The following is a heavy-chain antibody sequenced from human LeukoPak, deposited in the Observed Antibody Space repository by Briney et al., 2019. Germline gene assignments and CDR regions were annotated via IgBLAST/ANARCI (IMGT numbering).Heavy chain of an antibody. CDR2: IRYDGSNK. V-gene: IGHV3-30*02. CDR1: GFTFSSYS. J-gene: IGHJ5*02. CDR3: AKDEKVDYYGSGRSYNWFDP. Sequence: KPGGSLRLSCAASGFTFSSYSMNWVRQAPGKGLEWVAFIRYDGSNKYYADSVKGRFTISRDNSKNTLYLQMNSLRAEDTAVYYCAKDEKVDYYGSGRSYNWFDPWGQGTLVTVSS. D-gene: IGHD3-10*01.